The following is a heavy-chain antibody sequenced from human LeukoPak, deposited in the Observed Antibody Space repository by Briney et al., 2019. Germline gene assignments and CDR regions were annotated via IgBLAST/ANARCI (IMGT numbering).Heavy chain of an antibody. Sequence: PSETLSLTCAVYGGSFSGYYWSWIRQPPGKGLEWIGEINHSGSTNYNPSLKSRVTISVDTSKNQFSLKLSSVTAADTAVYYCAGSSATAGTGYDYWGQGTLVTVSS. V-gene: IGHV4-34*01. CDR3: AGSSATAGTGYDY. CDR1: GGSFSGYY. D-gene: IGHD6-19*01. CDR2: INHSGST. J-gene: IGHJ4*02.